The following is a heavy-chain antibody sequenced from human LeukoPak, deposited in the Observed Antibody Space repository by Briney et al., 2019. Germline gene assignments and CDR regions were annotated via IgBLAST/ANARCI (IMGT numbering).Heavy chain of an antibody. D-gene: IGHD3-10*01. CDR1: GFTFSSYG. V-gene: IGHV3-33*08. CDR2: IWYDGSNK. Sequence: GRSLRLSCAASGFTFSSYGMHWVRQAPGKGLEWVAVIWYDGSNKYYADSVKGRFTISRDNSKNTLYLQMNSLRAEDTAVYYCARAKWFGEFNDAFDIWGQGTMVTVSS. CDR3: ARAKWFGEFNDAFDI. J-gene: IGHJ3*02.